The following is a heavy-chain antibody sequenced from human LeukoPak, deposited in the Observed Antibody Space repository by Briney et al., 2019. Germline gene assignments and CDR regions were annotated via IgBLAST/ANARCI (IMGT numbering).Heavy chain of an antibody. CDR1: GFTFSSYA. Sequence: GRSLRLSCAASGFTFSSYAMHWVRQAPGKGLEWVAVISYDGSNKYYADSVKGRFTISRGNSKNTLYLQMNSLRAEDTAVYYCARGEGSGLDDYGDSNFDYWGQGTLVTVSS. CDR3: ARGEGSGLDDYGDSNFDY. V-gene: IGHV3-30*04. J-gene: IGHJ4*02. CDR2: ISYDGSNK. D-gene: IGHD4-17*01.